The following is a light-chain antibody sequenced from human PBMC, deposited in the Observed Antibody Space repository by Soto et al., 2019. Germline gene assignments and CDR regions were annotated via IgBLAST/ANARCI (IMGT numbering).Light chain of an antibody. V-gene: IGKV2-24*01. Sequence: EIVTTQTPLSSPVTLGQPASISCRSSQSLVYSDGNTYLTWLQQRPGQPPRLLIYQTSHRFSGVPDRFSGSGAGTDFTLKISRVEAEDVGVYYCMQGIQFPFTFGPGTTVDIK. CDR2: QTS. CDR1: QSLVYSDGNTY. CDR3: MQGIQFPFT. J-gene: IGKJ3*01.